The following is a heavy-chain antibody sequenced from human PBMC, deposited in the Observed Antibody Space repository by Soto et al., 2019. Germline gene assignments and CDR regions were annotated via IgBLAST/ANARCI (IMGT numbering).Heavy chain of an antibody. Sequence: ASVKVSCKASGYTFTDYYIYWMRQAPGQGLEWMGWINPNSGGTYYAQKFQGRVAMTRDTSIRTAYIELSGLRSDDTAVYYCARDFRYSQSLTPHWQFDLWGRGTLVTVSS. J-gene: IGHJ2*01. CDR1: GYTFTDYY. CDR2: INPNSGGT. D-gene: IGHD1-1*01. V-gene: IGHV1-2*02. CDR3: ARDFRYSQSLTPHWQFDL.